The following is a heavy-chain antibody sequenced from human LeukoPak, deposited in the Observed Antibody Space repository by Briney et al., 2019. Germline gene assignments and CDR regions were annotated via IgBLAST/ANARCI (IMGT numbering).Heavy chain of an antibody. V-gene: IGHV1-69*13. CDR2: IIPIFGTA. D-gene: IGHD6-6*01. CDR1: GGTFSSYA. J-gene: IGHJ4*02. CDR3: ASLIAARQTVAY. Sequence: SVTVSCKASGGTFSSYAISWVRQAPGQGLEWMGGIIPIFGTANYAQKFQGRVTITADESTSTAYMELSSLRSEDTAVYYCASLIAARQTVAYWGQGTLVTVSS.